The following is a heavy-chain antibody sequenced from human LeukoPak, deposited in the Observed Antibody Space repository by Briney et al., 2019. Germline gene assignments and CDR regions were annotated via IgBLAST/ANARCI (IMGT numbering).Heavy chain of an antibody. Sequence: GGSLRLSCAASGFTFTNYSTHWVRQAPGKGQEWVSYISSTGITTYYADSVKGRFTISRDDAKNSLYLQMNSLRAEDTALYYCAKDGVEQWLAYYFDYWGQGALVTVSS. V-gene: IGHV3-48*01. CDR1: GFTFTNYS. D-gene: IGHD6-19*01. CDR2: ISSTGITT. J-gene: IGHJ4*02. CDR3: AKDGVEQWLAYYFDY.